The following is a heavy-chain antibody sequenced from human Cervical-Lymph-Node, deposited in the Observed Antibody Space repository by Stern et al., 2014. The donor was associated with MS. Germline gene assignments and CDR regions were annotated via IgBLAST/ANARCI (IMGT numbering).Heavy chain of an antibody. J-gene: IGHJ4*02. CDR2: INYSGSN. V-gene: IGHV4-31*03. CDR3: ARMGGYCSGGLCYSVDS. Sequence: QVQLQESGPGLVKPSQTLSLTCTVSGDSVRGGAYYWTWIRQHPGRGLEWIGYINYSGSNSYNPSLKSRVTISLHTSKNQFSLKLSSVTAADTAAYYCARMGGYCSGGLCYSVDSWGQGILVIVSS. D-gene: IGHD2-15*01. CDR1: GDSVRGGAYY.